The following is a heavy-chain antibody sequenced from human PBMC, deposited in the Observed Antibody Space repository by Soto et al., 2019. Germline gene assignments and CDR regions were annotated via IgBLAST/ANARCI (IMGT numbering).Heavy chain of an antibody. CDR3: ARHGHYYDSSGYYQHDLYYFDY. CDR2: IYYSGST. CDR1: GGSISSSSYY. V-gene: IGHV4-39*01. D-gene: IGHD3-22*01. Sequence: PSETLSLTCTVSGGSISSSSYYWGWIRQPPGKGLEWIGSIYYSGSTYYNPSLKSRVTISVDTSKNQFSLKLSSVTAADTAVYYCARHGHYYDSSGYYQHDLYYFDYWGQGTLVTVSS. J-gene: IGHJ4*02.